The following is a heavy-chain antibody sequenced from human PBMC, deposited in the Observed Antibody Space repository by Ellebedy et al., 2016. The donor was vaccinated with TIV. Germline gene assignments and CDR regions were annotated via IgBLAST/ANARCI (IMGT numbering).Heavy chain of an antibody. D-gene: IGHD5-24*01. CDR2: VLYAGNNQ. J-gene: IGHJ4*02. CDR3: AKDAWQKARISWEHDY. V-gene: IGHV3-30*18. CDR1: GFTFSAYG. Sequence: GESLKISCAASGFTFSAYGMQWVRQAPGKGLEWVAVVLYAGNNQYYADSVKGRFTISRDNSRNTVYLHMNSLTTEDTAVYYCAKDAWQKARISWEHDYWGQGTLVTVSS.